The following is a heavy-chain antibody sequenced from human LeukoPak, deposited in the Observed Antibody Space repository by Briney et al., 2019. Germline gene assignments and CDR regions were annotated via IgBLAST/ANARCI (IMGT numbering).Heavy chain of an antibody. D-gene: IGHD1-14*01. CDR2: LYSGGDT. CDR3: ARGVEPLAANTLAY. J-gene: IGHJ4*02. CDR1: GFTVITND. V-gene: IGHV3-53*01. Sequence: PGGSLRLSCAASGFTVITNDMTWVRQAPGKGLEWVSVLYSGGDTNYADSVQGRFTISRDNSKNTLYLEMNSLSPDDTAVYYCARGVEPLAANTLAYWGQGTLVTVPS.